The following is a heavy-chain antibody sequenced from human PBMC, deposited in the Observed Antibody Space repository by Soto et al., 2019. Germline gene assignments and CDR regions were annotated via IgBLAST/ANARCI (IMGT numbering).Heavy chain of an antibody. D-gene: IGHD3-3*01. CDR2: IYWDDDK. Sequence: GSGPTLVNPTQTLTLACTFCGFSLSTSGVGVGWIRQPPGKALEWLALIYWDDDKRYSPSLKSRLTITKDTSKNQVVLTMTNMDPVDTATYYCAHSTSTRHYDFWSGPRPDVWGQGTTVTVSS. V-gene: IGHV2-5*02. J-gene: IGHJ6*02. CDR3: AHSTSTRHYDFWSGPRPDV. CDR1: GFSLSTSGVG.